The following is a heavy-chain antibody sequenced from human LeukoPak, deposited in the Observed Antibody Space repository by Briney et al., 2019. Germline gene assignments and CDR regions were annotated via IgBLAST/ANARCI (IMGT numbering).Heavy chain of an antibody. CDR2: FYYSGST. Sequence: SETLSLTCTVSGGSISSYHWSWLRQPPGKGLEWIGFFYYSGSTNYNPSLKSRVTISVDTSKNQFSLKLISVTAADTAVYYCARAPYGSATNNYYMDVWGKGTTVTVSS. CDR1: GGSISSYH. D-gene: IGHD3-10*01. CDR3: ARAPYGSATNNYYMDV. V-gene: IGHV4-59*01. J-gene: IGHJ6*03.